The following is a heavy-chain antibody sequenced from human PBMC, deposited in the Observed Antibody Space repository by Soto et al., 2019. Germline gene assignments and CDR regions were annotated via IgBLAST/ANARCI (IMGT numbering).Heavy chain of an antibody. J-gene: IGHJ4*02. CDR3: ARDSRRAFYDILTGYPGDY. D-gene: IGHD3-9*01. CDR1: GYTFTSYG. CDR2: ISAYNGNT. V-gene: IGHV1-18*01. Sequence: QVQLVQSGAEVKKPGASVKVSCKASGYTFTSYGISWVRQAPGQGLEWMGWISAYNGNTNYAQKLQGRVTMTTDTSTSMAYMDLRCLRSDDTAVYYCARDSRRAFYDILTGYPGDYWGQGTLVTV.